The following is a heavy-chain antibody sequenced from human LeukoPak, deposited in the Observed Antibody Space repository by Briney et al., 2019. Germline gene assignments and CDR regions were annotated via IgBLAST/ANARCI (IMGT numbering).Heavy chain of an antibody. D-gene: IGHD3-22*01. Sequence: GGSLRLSCAACGFTFSSYAMSWGRQATGKGLEGVSAISGSGGSTYYPDSVKGRFTISRDNSKNTLYLQMNSLRAEDTAVYYCARAFASDSSGSNDYWGQGTLVTVSS. J-gene: IGHJ4*02. CDR3: ARAFASDSSGSNDY. V-gene: IGHV3-23*01. CDR1: GFTFSSYA. CDR2: ISGSGGST.